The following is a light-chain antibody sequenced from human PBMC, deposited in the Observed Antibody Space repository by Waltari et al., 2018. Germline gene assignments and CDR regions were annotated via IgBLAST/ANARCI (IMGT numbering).Light chain of an antibody. V-gene: IGKV3-20*01. Sequence: EIVLTQSPGPLSLSPGERATLSCRASQSVSRTLAWYQQKPGQAPRLLIYDASTRATGIPDRFSGSGFGTDFSLTISRLEPEDFAVYYCQKYGTLPATFGQGTTVEIK. CDR1: QSVSRT. CDR2: DAS. J-gene: IGKJ1*01. CDR3: QKYGTLPAT.